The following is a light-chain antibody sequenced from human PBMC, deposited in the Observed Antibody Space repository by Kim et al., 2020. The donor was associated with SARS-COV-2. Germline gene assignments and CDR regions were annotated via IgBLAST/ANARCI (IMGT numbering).Light chain of an antibody. Sequence: MSPGERATLSGRASQSVNNNLAWYQQKPGQAPRLLIYGASTRATGIPARFSGSGSGTEFTLTISSLQSEDFAVYYCQQNNNWPLTFGGGTKVDIK. CDR2: GAS. V-gene: IGKV3-15*01. CDR3: QQNNNWPLT. CDR1: QSVNNN. J-gene: IGKJ4*01.